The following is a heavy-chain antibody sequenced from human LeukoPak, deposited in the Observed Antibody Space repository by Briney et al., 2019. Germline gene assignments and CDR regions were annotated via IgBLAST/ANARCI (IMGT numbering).Heavy chain of an antibody. CDR2: IYYSGST. CDR1: GGAINIYY. D-gene: IGHD4-11*01. V-gene: IGHV4-59*08. J-gene: IGHJ6*02. CDR3: ARHSRVTSWVMDV. Sequence: SETLSLTCTVSGGAINIYYWIWIRQPPAKGLHCVGYIYYSGSTNYNPSLKSRVTISVDTSKNQFSLKLSSVTAADTAVYYCARHSRVTSWVMDVWGQGTTVTVSS.